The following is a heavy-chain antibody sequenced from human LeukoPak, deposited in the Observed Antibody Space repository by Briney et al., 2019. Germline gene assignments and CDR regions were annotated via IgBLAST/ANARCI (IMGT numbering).Heavy chain of an antibody. J-gene: IGHJ4*02. CDR1: GYTFTSYG. D-gene: IGHD4-17*01. CDR3: ARDPYGDIVDY. V-gene: IGHV1-18*01. CDR2: ISAYNGNT. Sequence: ASVKVSCKASGYTFTSYGISWVRQAPGQGLEWMGWISAYNGNTNYAQKLQGRVTMTTDTSTSTADMELRSLRSDDTAVYYCARDPYGDIVDYWGQGTLVTVSS.